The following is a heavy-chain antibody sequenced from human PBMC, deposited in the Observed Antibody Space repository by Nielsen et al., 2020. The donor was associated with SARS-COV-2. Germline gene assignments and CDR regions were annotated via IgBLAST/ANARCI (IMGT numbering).Heavy chain of an antibody. J-gene: IGHJ3*02. CDR3: AREEYSGYDHGAFDI. Sequence: SVKVSCKASGGTFSSYAISWVRQAPGQGLEWMGRIIPILGIANYAQKFQGRVTITADKSTSTAYKELSSLRSEDTAVYYCAREEYSGYDHGAFDIWGQGTMVTVSS. CDR2: IIPILGIA. V-gene: IGHV1-69*04. CDR1: GGTFSSYA. D-gene: IGHD5-12*01.